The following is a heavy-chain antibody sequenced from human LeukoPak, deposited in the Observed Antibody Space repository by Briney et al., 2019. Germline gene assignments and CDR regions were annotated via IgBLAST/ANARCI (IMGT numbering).Heavy chain of an antibody. V-gene: IGHV3-9*01. Sequence: GGSLRLSCAASGFTFDDYAMHWVRQAPGKGLEWVSGISWNSGSIGYADSVKGRFTISRDNAKNPLYLQMNSLRAEDTALYYCAKDHSSDDYGPTGSFDYWGQGTLVTVSS. CDR2: ISWNSGSI. D-gene: IGHD4-17*01. J-gene: IGHJ4*02. CDR1: GFTFDDYA. CDR3: AKDHSSDDYGPTGSFDY.